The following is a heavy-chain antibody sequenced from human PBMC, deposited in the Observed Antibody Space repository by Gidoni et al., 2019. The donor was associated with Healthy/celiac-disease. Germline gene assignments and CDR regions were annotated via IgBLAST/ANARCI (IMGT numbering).Heavy chain of an antibody. Sequence: QVQLQESGPGLVKPSETLSLTCTVSGGSISSYYWSWIRQPPGKGLEWIGYIYYSGSTNYNPSLKSRVTISVDTSKNQFSLKLSSVTAADTAVYYCAREVAAAGKIDYWGQGTLVTVSS. CDR1: GGSISSYY. CDR3: AREVAAAGKIDY. CDR2: IYYSGST. D-gene: IGHD6-13*01. J-gene: IGHJ4*02. V-gene: IGHV4-59*01.